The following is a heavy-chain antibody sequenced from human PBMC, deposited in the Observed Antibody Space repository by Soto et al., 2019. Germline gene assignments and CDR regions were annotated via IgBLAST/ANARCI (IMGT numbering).Heavy chain of an antibody. V-gene: IGHV4-34*12. J-gene: IGHJ4*02. CDR2: IIHGGNT. CDR1: GGSFTGYY. CDR3: ARVFCSSTSCHSYFDY. Sequence: SETLSLTCAVYGGSFTGYYWSWIRQPPGKGLEWIGEIIHGGNTNHNPSLKSRVTISLDTSKNQFSLKLSSVTAADTAVYHCARVFCSSTSCHSYFDYWGQGTQVTVSS. D-gene: IGHD2-2*01.